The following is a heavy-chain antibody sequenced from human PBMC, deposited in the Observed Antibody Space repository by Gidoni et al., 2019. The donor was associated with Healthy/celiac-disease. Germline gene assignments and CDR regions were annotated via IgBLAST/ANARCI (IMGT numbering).Heavy chain of an antibody. V-gene: IGHV1-69*06. CDR3: ARRNVGGYYQWFDP. CDR2: IIPIFGTA. D-gene: IGHD3-22*01. J-gene: IGHJ5*02. Sequence: LEWMGGIIPIFGTANYAQKFQGRVTITADKSTSTAYMELSSLRSEDTAVYYCARRNVGGYYQWFDPWGQGTLVTVSS.